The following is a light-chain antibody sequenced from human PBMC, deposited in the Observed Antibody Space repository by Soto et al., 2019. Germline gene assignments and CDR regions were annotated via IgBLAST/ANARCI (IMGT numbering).Light chain of an antibody. J-gene: IGLJ1*01. Sequence: QSALTQPPSASGSPGQSVAISCTGTSSDVGGYNYVSWYQQHPGKAPKLVIYEVNKRPSGVPDRFSGSKSGNTASLTVSGLQAGDGVDYSCSSYEGRRNVFGTGTKVTFL. CDR1: SSDVGGYNY. CDR2: EVN. CDR3: SSYEGRRNV. V-gene: IGLV2-8*01.